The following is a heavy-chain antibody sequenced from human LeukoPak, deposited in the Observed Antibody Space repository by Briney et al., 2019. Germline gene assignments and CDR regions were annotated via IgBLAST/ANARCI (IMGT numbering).Heavy chain of an antibody. D-gene: IGHD6-13*01. CDR3: ARDRSTAPGYYYYYMDI. CDR1: GGSISSHY. CDR2: IYYSGST. Sequence: SETLSLTCTVSGGSISSHYWSWIRQPPGKGLEWIGYIYYSGSTNYNPSLKSRVTISVDTSKNQFSLKLSSVTAADTAVYYCARDRSTAPGYYYYYMDIWGKGTTVTVSS. J-gene: IGHJ6*03. V-gene: IGHV4-59*11.